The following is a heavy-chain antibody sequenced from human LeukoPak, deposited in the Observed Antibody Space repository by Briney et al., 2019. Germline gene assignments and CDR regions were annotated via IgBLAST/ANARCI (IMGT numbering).Heavy chain of an antibody. D-gene: IGHD6-6*01. V-gene: IGHV3-30*03. J-gene: IGHJ4*02. CDR3: ARVGLVVQRRDALDY. Sequence: HPGTSLRLSCAASGFTFDTYAMHWVRQAPGKGLEWLAVMSYDLNRLHYANSVKGRFTISRDNSKNTLYLQMGSLRAGDMAVYYCARVGLVVQRRDALDYWGQGTLVTVSS. CDR2: MSYDLNRL. CDR1: GFTFDTYA.